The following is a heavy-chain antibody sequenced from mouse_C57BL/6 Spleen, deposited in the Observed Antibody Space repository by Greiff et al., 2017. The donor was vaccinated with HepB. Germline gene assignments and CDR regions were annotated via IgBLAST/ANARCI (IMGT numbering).Heavy chain of an antibody. CDR2: IYPRDGST. V-gene: IGHV1-78*01. J-gene: IGHJ4*01. Sequence: VKLVESDAELVKPGASVKISCKVSGYTFTDHTIHWMKQRPEQGLEWIGYIYPRDGSTKYNEKFKGKATLTADKSSSTAYMQLSSLTSEDTAVYYCTTGGSIVTSYYAMDYWGQGTSVTVSS. D-gene: IGHD2-5*01. CDR3: TTGGSIVTSYYAMDY. CDR1: GYTFTDHT.